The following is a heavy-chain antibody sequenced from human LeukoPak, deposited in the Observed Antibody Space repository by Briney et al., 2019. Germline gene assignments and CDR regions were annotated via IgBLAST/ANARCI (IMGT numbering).Heavy chain of an antibody. CDR2: VNSKSGGT. D-gene: IGHD2-15*01. CDR3: ARGYCSGGSCYHFDS. V-gene: IGHV1-2*02. CDR1: GYRFSDYY. J-gene: IGHJ4*02. Sequence: ASVKVSCKASGYRFSDYYMHWVRQAPGQGLEWMGWVNSKSGGTHYAQNFEVRVTMTRDTSISTAYMELSRLKIDDTALYYCARGYCSGGSCYHFDSWGQGTLVIVSS.